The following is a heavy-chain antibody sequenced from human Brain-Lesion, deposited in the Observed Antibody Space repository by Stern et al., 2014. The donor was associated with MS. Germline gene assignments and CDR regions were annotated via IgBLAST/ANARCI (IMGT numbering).Heavy chain of an antibody. Sequence: QLVQSGAEVKKPGESLKISCEASGYLFDDYWIGWVRQMSGRGLELVAIIFPRDSNTRYSPSVQGQVTISADKPLSTPFLQGSTLKPSATALFFCASSPATPSGYDRFDYWGQGALVTVSS. CDR2: IFPRDSNT. D-gene: IGHD5-12*01. CDR1: GYLFDDYW. CDR3: ASSPATPSGYDRFDY. V-gene: IGHV5-51*04. J-gene: IGHJ4*02.